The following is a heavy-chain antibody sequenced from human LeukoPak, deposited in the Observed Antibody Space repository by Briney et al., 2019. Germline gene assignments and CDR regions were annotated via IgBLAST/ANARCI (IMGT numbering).Heavy chain of an antibody. V-gene: IGHV3-23*01. CDR3: ARVGVTTGPYFDY. CDR1: GFTFSNYA. J-gene: IGHJ4*02. CDR2: IGSSSDDA. D-gene: IGHD4-17*01. Sequence: PGGSLRLSCAASGFTFSNYAMTWVRQAPGKGLEWVSRIGSSSDDAYYADSVKGRFTISRDNSKNTLYLQMNSLRAEDTAVFWCARVGVTTGPYFDYWGQGTLVTVSS.